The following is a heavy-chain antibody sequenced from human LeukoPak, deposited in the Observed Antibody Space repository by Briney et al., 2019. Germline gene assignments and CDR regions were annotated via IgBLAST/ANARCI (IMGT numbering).Heavy chain of an antibody. CDR3: AKGSNYFDY. V-gene: IGHV3-23*01. Sequence: GGSLRPSCAASGFTFSSHGMCWVRQAPGRGLEWVSSISIGGDTTYSDSVKGRFTISRDNSKNTLYLQVNSLRAEDTAVFYCAKGSNYFDYWGQGTLVTVFS. CDR1: GFTFSSHG. J-gene: IGHJ4*02. CDR2: ISIGGDTT.